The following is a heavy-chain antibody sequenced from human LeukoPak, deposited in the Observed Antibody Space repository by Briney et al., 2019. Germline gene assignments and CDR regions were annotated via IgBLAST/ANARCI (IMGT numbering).Heavy chain of an antibody. Sequence: GGSLRLSCAASGFTLSNYAMTWVRQAPGKGLEWVSSITGSGALTYCADSVKGRFTISRDNSKNTLYVQMNSLRTEDTAVYYCAKEGFSRGYYYYYYMDVWGKGTTVTVSS. D-gene: IGHD6-13*01. CDR3: AKEGFSRGYYYYYYMDV. J-gene: IGHJ6*03. CDR2: ITGSGALT. V-gene: IGHV3-23*01. CDR1: GFTLSNYA.